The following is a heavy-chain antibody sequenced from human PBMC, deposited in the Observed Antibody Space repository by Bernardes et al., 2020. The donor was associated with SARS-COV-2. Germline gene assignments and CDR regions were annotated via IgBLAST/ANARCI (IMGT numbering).Heavy chain of an antibody. J-gene: IGHJ3*02. D-gene: IGHD5-12*01. CDR2: IVVGSGNT. V-gene: IGHV1-58*01. CDR3: ADGRWLQFYAFDI. Sequence: SVKVSCKASGFTFTSSAVQWVRQARGQRLEWIGWIVVGSGNTNYAQKFQERVTITRDMSTSTAYMELSSLRSEDTAVYYCADGRWLQFYAFDIWGQGTMVTVSS. CDR1: GFTFTSSA.